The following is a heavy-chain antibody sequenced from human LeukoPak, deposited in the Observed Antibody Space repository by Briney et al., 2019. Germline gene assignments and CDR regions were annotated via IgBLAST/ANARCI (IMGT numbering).Heavy chain of an antibody. V-gene: IGHV4-4*02. CDR1: GGSISNNNW. D-gene: IGHD2-2*01. Sequence: PSGTLSLTCAVSGGSISNNNWWSWVRQPPGKGLEWIGNIYHSGSTNYNPSLASRVTISVDKSKNQFSLNLSSVTAADTAVYYWSRSSVGRDNGIGPAAMVGGRDDYGKDVWGQGTTVTVSS. CDR2: IYHSGST. J-gene: IGHJ6*02. CDR3: SRSSVGRDNGIGPAAMVGGRDDYGKDV.